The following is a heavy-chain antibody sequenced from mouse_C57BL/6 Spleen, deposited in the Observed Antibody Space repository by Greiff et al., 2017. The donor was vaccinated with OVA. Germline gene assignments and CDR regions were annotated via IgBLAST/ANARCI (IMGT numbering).Heavy chain of an antibody. V-gene: IGHV6-3*01. CDR1: GFTFSNYW. CDR3: TAVTTVVATYWYFDV. J-gene: IGHJ1*03. Sequence: EVHLVESGGGLVQPGGSMKLSCVASGFTFSNYWMNWVRQSPEKGLEWVAQIRLKSDNYATHYAESVKGRFTISRDDSKSNVSLQMNNLRAEDTGIYYCTAVTTVVATYWYFDVWGTGTTVTVSS. D-gene: IGHD1-1*01. CDR2: IRLKSDNYAT.